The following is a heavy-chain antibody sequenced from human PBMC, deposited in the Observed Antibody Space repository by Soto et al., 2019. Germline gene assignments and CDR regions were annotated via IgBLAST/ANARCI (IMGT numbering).Heavy chain of an antibody. V-gene: IGHV3-23*01. Sequence: GGSLRPSCRASGFAFISYAMSWVRQAPGKVLEGGSAISGGSGSTYYADSVKGRFTISRDNSKNTLYRQMNSLRAEDTAVYYCANVAYSTSANCFDPWGQGTLVTVSS. CDR2: ISGGSGST. CDR3: ANVAYSTSANCFDP. D-gene: IGHD6-6*01. J-gene: IGHJ5*02. CDR1: GFAFISYA.